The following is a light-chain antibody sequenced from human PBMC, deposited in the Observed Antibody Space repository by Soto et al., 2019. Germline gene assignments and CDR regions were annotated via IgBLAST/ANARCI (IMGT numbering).Light chain of an antibody. CDR2: DVS. CDR3: QQRNSWPPLFT. J-gene: IGKJ3*01. CDR1: QSVTNH. V-gene: IGKV3-11*01. Sequence: EIVFTQSPPTLSLSPGERGTLSCRARQSVTNHVAWYQQKPGQAPRLLIYDVSKRATGIPARFSGSGSGTDFTLTISDLEPDDFAVYYCQQRNSWPPLFTFGPGTKVDIK.